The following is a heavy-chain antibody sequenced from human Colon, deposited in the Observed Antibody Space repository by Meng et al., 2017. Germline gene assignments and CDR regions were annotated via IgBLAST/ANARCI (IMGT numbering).Heavy chain of an antibody. CDR1: GGSISSNW. D-gene: IGHD3/OR15-3a*01. CDR2: FFHTGRT. J-gene: IGHJ4*02. Sequence: QGHLPESGQGLVKPSGTRSLTCAVSGGSISSNWWSWVRQPPGKGLEWIGEFFHTGRTNYDPSLKSRVTISVDKSNNQFSLKLTSVTAADTAVYYCARHISILGQRGFDYWGQGTLVTVSS. V-gene: IGHV4-4*02. CDR3: ARHISILGQRGFDY.